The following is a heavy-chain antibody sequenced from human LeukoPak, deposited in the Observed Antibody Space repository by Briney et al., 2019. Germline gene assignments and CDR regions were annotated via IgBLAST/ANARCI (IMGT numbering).Heavy chain of an antibody. CDR1: GGSISSSSYY. D-gene: IGHD1-7*01. Sequence: SETLSLTCIVPGGSISSSSYYWAWIRQSPGKGLEWIGTFSSGGSAYYNPSLTSRVSISKDTSDNQFSLRLYSVTAADTAVYYCARKQTGTTYDVWGQGTQVTVSS. CDR2: FSSGGSA. V-gene: IGHV4-39*07. CDR3: ARKQTGTTYDV. J-gene: IGHJ4*02.